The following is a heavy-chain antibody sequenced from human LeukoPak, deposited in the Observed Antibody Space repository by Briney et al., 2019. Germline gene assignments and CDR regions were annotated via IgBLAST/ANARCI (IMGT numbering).Heavy chain of an antibody. CDR1: GGSISSYY. J-gene: IGHJ6*03. CDR3: ARVGYSSSWAPYYYYYMDV. D-gene: IGHD6-13*01. Sequence: SETLSLTCTVSGGSISSYYWSWIRQPPGKGLEWIGYIYHSGSTNYNPSLKSRVTISVDTSKTRLSLKLSSVTAADTAVYYCARVGYSSSWAPYYYYYMDVWGKGTTVTVSS. V-gene: IGHV4-59*01. CDR2: IYHSGST.